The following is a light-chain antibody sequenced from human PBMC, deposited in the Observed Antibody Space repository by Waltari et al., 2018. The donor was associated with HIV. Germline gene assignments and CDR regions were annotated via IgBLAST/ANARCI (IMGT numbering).Light chain of an antibody. CDR3: QQYNSYTWT. J-gene: IGKJ1*01. CDR1: QSINSW. V-gene: IGKV1-5*03. CDR2: KAS. Sequence: DIQMTQYPSTLSASVGDRVTITCRASQSINSWLAWYQQKPGKAPKLLIYKASSLESGVPSRFSGSGSGTEFTLTISSLQPDDFATYYCQQYNSYTWTFGQGTKVEI.